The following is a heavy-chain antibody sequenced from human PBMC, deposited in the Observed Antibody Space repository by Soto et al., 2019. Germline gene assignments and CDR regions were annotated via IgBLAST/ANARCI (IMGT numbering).Heavy chain of an antibody. V-gene: IGHV3-30-3*01. Sequence: QVQLVESGGGVVQPGSSLRLSCAASGFTFSSYAMHWVRRAPGKGLEWMAVMSYDGSNKYYADSVKGRFTISRDNSKNTLYLQMNSLRPEDTALYYCARDGGAYWGQGTPVIVSS. D-gene: IGHD3-10*01. J-gene: IGHJ4*02. CDR3: ARDGGAY. CDR1: GFTFSSYA. CDR2: MSYDGSNK.